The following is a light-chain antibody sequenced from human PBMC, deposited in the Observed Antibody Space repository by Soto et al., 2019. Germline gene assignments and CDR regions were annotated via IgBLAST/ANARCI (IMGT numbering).Light chain of an antibody. CDR3: QQYNSDVFT. J-gene: IGKJ3*01. V-gene: IGKV1-33*01. CDR1: QNINNY. CDR2: DAS. Sequence: DIQMTQSPSSLSASVGDRVTITCQASQNINNYLNWYQQKPGRAPKLLIYDASNLEAGVPSRFRGSGSGTDFTFTISRLQPEDIATYYCQQYNSDVFTFGPGTTVDIK.